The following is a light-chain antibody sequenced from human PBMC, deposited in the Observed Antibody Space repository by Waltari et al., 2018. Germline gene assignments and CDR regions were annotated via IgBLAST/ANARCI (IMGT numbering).Light chain of an antibody. CDR3: QQYGTSPYT. J-gene: IGKJ2*01. CDR1: QNINSRF. Sequence: EIVLTQSPGTLSLSPGERATLSCRASQNINSRFLAWYQQKPGQAPRLLMYIISSRATGIPDRFSGSGSGTDFTLTISRLEPEDFAVYYYQQYGTSPYTFGQGTKLE. V-gene: IGKV3-20*01. CDR2: IIS.